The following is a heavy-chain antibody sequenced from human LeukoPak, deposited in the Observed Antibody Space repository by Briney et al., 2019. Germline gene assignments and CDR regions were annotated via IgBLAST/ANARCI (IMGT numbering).Heavy chain of an antibody. CDR3: ARGAYRGGDCYSYPHDAFDI. V-gene: IGHV4-59*01. CDR2: LYYSGSI. CDR1: GASISSYY. D-gene: IGHD2-21*02. J-gene: IGHJ3*02. Sequence: SETLSLTCTVSGASISSYYWSWIRQPPGQGLEWIGYLYYSGSINYNPSLKSRVSISVDTSKNQFSLRLSSVTAADTAVYYCARGAYRGGDCYSYPHDAFDIWGQGTMVTVSS.